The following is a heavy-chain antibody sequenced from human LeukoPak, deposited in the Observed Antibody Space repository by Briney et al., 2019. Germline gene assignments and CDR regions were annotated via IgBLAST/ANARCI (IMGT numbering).Heavy chain of an antibody. Sequence: KTSETLSLTCTVSGGSISSYYWSWIRQPPGKGLEWIGYIYYSGSTNCNPSLKSRVTISVDTSKNQFSLKLSSVTAADTAVYYCARSVSGVPKILVRGVIITPQETDVWGQGTTVTVSS. J-gene: IGHJ6*02. D-gene: IGHD3-10*01. CDR3: ARSVSGVPKILVRGVIITPQETDV. CDR1: GGSISSYY. V-gene: IGHV4-59*08. CDR2: IYYSGST.